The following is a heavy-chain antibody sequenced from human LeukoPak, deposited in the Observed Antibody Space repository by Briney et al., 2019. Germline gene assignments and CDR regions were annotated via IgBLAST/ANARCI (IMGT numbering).Heavy chain of an antibody. D-gene: IGHD3-9*01. CDR3: ARKYDILTGYQIIYYFDY. J-gene: IGHJ4*02. CDR2: ISYDGSNK. Sequence: RSLRFSCAASGFTFSSYAMHWVRQAPGKGLEWVAVISYDGSNKYYADSVKGRFTISRDNSKNTLYLQMNSLRSDDTAVYYCARKYDILTGYQIIYYFDYWGQGTLVTVSS. V-gene: IGHV3-30-3*01. CDR1: GFTFSSYA.